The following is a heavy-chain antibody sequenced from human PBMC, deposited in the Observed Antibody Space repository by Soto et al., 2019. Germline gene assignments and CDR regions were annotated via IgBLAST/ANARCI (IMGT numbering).Heavy chain of an antibody. J-gene: IGHJ4*02. CDR1: GGSISSSNW. CDR3: ARNGYFYGSLYYFDY. V-gene: IGHV4-4*02. D-gene: IGHD5-18*01. Sequence: QVQLQESGPGLVKPSGTLSLTCAVSGGSISSSNWWSWVRRPPGKGLEWIGEIHHTGSANYNPSLKIRVTISVDRSENQFSLKLTSVTAADTAVYYCARNGYFYGSLYYFDYWGQGTLVTVSS. CDR2: IHHTGSA.